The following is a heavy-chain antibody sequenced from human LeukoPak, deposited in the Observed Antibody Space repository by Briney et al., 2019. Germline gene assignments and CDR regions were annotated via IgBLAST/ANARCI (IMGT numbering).Heavy chain of an antibody. V-gene: IGHV4-34*01. CDR2: INHSGST. J-gene: IGHJ4*02. Sequence: SETLSLTCAVYGGSFSGYYWSWIRQPPGKGLEWIGEINHSGSTNYNPSLKSRVTISVDTSKNQFSLKLSSVTAADTAVYYCARILYGDYRFDFWGQGILVTVSS. D-gene: IGHD4-17*01. CDR3: ARILYGDYRFDF. CDR1: GGSFSGYY.